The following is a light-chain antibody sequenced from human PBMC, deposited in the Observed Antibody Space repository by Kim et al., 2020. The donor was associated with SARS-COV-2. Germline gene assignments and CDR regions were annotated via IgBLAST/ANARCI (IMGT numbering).Light chain of an antibody. V-gene: IGKV3-15*01. J-gene: IGKJ5*01. Sequence: EIVMTQSPATLSVSPGERATLSCRASQSVSSNLAWYQQKPGQAPSLLIYGASTRATGIPARFSGSGSGTEFTLTISSLQSEDFAVYYCQQYNNGPPDTFGQGTRLEIK. CDR1: QSVSSN. CDR2: GAS. CDR3: QQYNNGPPDT.